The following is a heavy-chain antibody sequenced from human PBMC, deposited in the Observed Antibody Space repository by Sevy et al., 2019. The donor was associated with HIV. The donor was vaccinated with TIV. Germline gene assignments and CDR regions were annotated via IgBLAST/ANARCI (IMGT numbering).Heavy chain of an antibody. CDR2: IKQDGSEK. Sequence: GGSLRLSCAASGFTFSSYWMSWVRQAPGKGLEWVANIKQDGSEKYYVDSMKGRFTISRDNAKNSLYLQMNSLRTEDTAVYYCAREWVYGDRYYYYYYGMDVWGQGTTVIVSS. CDR1: GFTFSSYW. J-gene: IGHJ6*02. CDR3: AREWVYGDRYYYYYYGMDV. V-gene: IGHV3-7*03. D-gene: IGHD4-17*01.